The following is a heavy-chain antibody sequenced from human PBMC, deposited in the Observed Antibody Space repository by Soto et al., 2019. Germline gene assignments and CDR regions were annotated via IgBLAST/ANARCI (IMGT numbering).Heavy chain of an antibody. V-gene: IGHV4-34*01. CDR2: INHSGST. Sequence: QVQLQQWGAGLLKPSETLSLTCAVYGGSFSGYYWSWIRKPPGKGLEWIGEINHSGSTNYNPSLKSPVTISVDTSKNQFSLKLSSVTAADTAVYYCARGGYCSSTSCYGLMGYYYYMDVWGKGTTVTVSS. J-gene: IGHJ6*03. CDR1: GGSFSGYY. CDR3: ARGGYCSSTSCYGLMGYYYYMDV. D-gene: IGHD2-2*01.